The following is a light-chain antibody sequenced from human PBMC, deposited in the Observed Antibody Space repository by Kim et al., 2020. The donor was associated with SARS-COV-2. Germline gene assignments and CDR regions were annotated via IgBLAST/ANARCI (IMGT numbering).Light chain of an antibody. Sequence: SSELTQDPAVSVALGQTVRITCQGYSLRSYYASWYQQKPGQAPVLVIYGKNNRPSGIPDRFSGSSSGNTASLTIPGAQAEDEADYYCNSRDSSGNHVVLG. CDR2: GKN. CDR3: NSRDSSGNHVV. CDR1: SLRSYY. V-gene: IGLV3-19*01. J-gene: IGLJ2*01.